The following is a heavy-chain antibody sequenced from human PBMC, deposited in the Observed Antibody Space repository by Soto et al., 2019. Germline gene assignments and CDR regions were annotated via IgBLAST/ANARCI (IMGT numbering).Heavy chain of an antibody. Sequence: GSLRLSCAASGFTFSNAWMNWVRQAPGKGLEWVGRIKSKTDGGTTDYAAPMKGRFTISRDDSKNTLYLQMNSLKTEDTAVYYCTTVSPRMIGYGMDVWGQGTTVTVSS. CDR3: TTVSPRMIGYGMDV. J-gene: IGHJ6*02. CDR2: IKSKTDGGTT. V-gene: IGHV3-15*07. CDR1: GFTFSNAW. D-gene: IGHD3-22*01.